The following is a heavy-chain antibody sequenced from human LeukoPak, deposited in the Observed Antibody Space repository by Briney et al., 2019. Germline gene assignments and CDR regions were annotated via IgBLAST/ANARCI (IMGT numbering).Heavy chain of an antibody. D-gene: IGHD2-21*02. J-gene: IGHJ6*02. CDR2: ISGSGGST. Sequence: PGGSLRLSCAAPGFTFSSYAMSWVRQAPGKGLEWVSAISGSGGSTYYADSVKGRFTISRDNSKNTLYLQMNSLRAEDTAVYYCAKDLYCGGDCPNLYGMDVWGQGTTVTVSS. V-gene: IGHV3-23*01. CDR1: GFTFSSYA. CDR3: AKDLYCGGDCPNLYGMDV.